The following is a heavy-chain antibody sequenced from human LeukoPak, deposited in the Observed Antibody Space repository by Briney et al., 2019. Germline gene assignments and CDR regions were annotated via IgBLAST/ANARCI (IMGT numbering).Heavy chain of an antibody. V-gene: IGHV4-34*01. CDR3: ARVFGYGDYVHFDY. CDR2: INHSGST. D-gene: IGHD4-17*01. J-gene: IGHJ4*02. Sequence: SETLSLTCAVYGGSFSGYYWSWIRQPPGKGLEWIGEINHSGSTNYNPSLKSRVTISVDTSKNQFSLKLSSVTAADTAVYYCARVFGYGDYVHFDYWGQGTLVTVSS. CDR1: GGSFSGYY.